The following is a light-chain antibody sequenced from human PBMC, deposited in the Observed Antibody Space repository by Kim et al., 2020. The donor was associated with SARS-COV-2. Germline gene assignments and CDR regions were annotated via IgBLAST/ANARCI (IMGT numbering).Light chain of an antibody. J-gene: IGLJ1*01. Sequence: TGTISCTRSSGSIASNSVQWYPQRPGRAPTTVIYEDNQGPSGVPDRFSGSIDSSSNSASLTISGLKTEDEADYYCQSYDSSNYVFGTGTKVTVL. CDR1: SGSIASNS. V-gene: IGLV6-57*03. CDR3: QSYDSSNYV. CDR2: EDN.